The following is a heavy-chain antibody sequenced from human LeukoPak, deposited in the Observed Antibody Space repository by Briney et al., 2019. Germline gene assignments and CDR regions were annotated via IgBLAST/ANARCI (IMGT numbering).Heavy chain of an antibody. J-gene: IGHJ4*02. D-gene: IGHD3-22*01. CDR2: IYYSGST. V-gene: IGHV4-59*01. Sequence: PSETLSLTCTVSGGSISSYYWSWIRQPPGKGLEWIGYIYYSGSTNYNPSLKSRVTISVGTSKNQFSLKVSSVTAADTAVYYCARAAGTYYYDTSGYYRPDHYFDYWGQGTLVTVSS. CDR3: ARAAGTYYYDTSGYYRPDHYFDY. CDR1: GGSISSYY.